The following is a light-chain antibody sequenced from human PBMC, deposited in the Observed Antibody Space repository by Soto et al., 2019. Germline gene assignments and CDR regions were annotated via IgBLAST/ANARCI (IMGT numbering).Light chain of an antibody. J-gene: IGKJ1*01. V-gene: IGKV1-5*03. Sequence: DIQMTQSPSTLSASVGDRVTITCRASQSISSWLAWYQQKPGKAPKLLIYKASSLESGVPSRFSGSGSGTEFTLTILSLQPDDSATYYCQQYHSYYRTFGQGTKVEIK. CDR2: KAS. CDR3: QQYHSYYRT. CDR1: QSISSW.